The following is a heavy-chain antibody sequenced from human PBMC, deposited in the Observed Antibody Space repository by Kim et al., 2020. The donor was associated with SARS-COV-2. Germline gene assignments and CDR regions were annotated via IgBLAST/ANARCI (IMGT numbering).Heavy chain of an antibody. D-gene: IGHD3-16*01. CDR2: ITKSSTTI. CDR3: MIDRMGGAFDM. J-gene: IGHJ3*02. Sequence: GGSLRLSCATSGFTFSAYDMNWVRQAPGKGLEWLSFITKSSTTIYYADSVEGRFTISRDNAKNSLFLQMNSLRDEDTALYYCMIDRMGGAFDMWGQGTMVTVSS. V-gene: IGHV3-48*02. CDR1: GFTFSAYD.